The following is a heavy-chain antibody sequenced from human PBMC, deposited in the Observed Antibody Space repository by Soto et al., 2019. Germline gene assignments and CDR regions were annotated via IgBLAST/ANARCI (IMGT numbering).Heavy chain of an antibody. CDR1: GGTFSNYA. Sequence: QVQLVQSGAEVKKPGSSVKVSCKVSGGTFSNYAIDGVRLSPVHVLECMGWIIPIFGTTYYTQKFQGRATIREEDYTTTAYLEMSSLRSEDTAIYYCARVDVVASINNYHGLDVWGQGTAVTVSS. CDR3: ARVDVVASINNYHGLDV. CDR2: IIPIFGTT. D-gene: IGHD6-19*01. V-gene: IGHV1-69*12. J-gene: IGHJ6*02.